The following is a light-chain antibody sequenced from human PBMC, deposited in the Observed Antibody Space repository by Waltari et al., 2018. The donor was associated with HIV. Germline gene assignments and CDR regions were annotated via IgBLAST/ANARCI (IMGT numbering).Light chain of an antibody. Sequence: QSALTQPASVSGSPGQSITISCTGTSSDVGGYNYVSWYQQHPGKAPKLMIYEVSNLPSGVSNRFSGSKSGNTASLTISGLQAEDEADYYCSSYTSSSTSHVFGTGTKVTVL. V-gene: IGLV2-14*01. CDR2: EVS. J-gene: IGLJ1*01. CDR1: SSDVGGYNY. CDR3: SSYTSSSTSHV.